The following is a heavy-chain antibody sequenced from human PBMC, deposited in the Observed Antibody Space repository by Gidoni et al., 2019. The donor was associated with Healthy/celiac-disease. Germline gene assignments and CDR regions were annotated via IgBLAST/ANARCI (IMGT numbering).Heavy chain of an antibody. CDR3: TTVIGTMIVVAPDAFDI. Sequence: EVQLVESGGGLVKPGGSLRLSCAASGFTLSNAWMSWVRQAPGKGLEWVGRIKSKTDGGTTDYAAPVKGRFTISRDDSKNTLYLQMNSLKTEDTAVYYCTTVIGTMIVVAPDAFDIWGQGTMVTVSS. V-gene: IGHV3-15*01. D-gene: IGHD3-22*01. CDR2: IKSKTDGGTT. J-gene: IGHJ3*02. CDR1: GFTLSNAW.